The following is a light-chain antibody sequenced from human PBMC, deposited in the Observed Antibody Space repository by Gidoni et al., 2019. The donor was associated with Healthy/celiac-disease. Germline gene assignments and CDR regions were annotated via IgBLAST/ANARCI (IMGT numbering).Light chain of an antibody. CDR1: KLGDKY. Sequence: SYELTQPPSVSVSPGQTASITCSGDKLGDKYACWYQQKPGQSPVLVIYQDSKRPSGIPERFSCSNSGNTATLTIRGTQAMDEADYYCQACDSSTGVFGGGTKLTVL. CDR3: QACDSSTGV. V-gene: IGLV3-1*01. CDR2: QDS. J-gene: IGLJ2*01.